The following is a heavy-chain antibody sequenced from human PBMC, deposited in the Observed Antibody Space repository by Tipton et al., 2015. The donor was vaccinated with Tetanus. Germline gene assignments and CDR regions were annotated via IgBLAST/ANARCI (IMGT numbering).Heavy chain of an antibody. J-gene: IGHJ4*02. D-gene: IGHD2-21*01. V-gene: IGHV4-30-2*01. CDR2: IFHSGSP. CDR1: GDSISSAA. CDR3: ARERSRFNVARLDV. Sequence: TLSLTCDVSGDSISSAAWTWIRQPSGTGLEWIGHIFHSGSPNYNPSLKSRVSMSVAKSRKEVSLKLQSVTAADTAVYFCARERSRFNVARLDVWGPGILVIVSS.